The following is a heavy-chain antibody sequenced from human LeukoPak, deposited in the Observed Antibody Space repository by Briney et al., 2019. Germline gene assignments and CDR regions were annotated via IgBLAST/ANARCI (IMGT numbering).Heavy chain of an antibody. CDR1: GFSFHSYA. J-gene: IGHJ3*02. CDR2: ISGSGVST. CDR3: AGVIDYGALDACDI. V-gene: IGHV3-23*01. D-gene: IGHD4-17*01. Sequence: GGSLRLSCAASGFSFHSYAMSWVRQAPGKGLEWVSGISGSGVSTHYADSVKGRLTVSRDNSKNTLYAQMNSLRAEDTAVYFCAGVIDYGALDACDIWGQGTMVTVSS.